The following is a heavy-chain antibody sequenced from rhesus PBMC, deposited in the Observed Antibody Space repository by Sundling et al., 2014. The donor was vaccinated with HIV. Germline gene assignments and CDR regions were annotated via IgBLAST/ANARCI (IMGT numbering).Heavy chain of an antibody. J-gene: IGHJ6*01. CDR1: GASISGAYA. CDR2: LFGSIGST. D-gene: IGHD3-34*01. V-gene: IGHV4-165*02. CDR3: ARNWGDQYYGLDS. Sequence: QVQLQESGPGLVKPSETLSLTCGVSGASISGAYAWTWIRQSPGKGLEWIDHLFGSIGSTYYNPSLKSRVTISTDTSKNQFSLKLSSVTAADTAVYYCARNWGDQYYGLDSWGQGVVVTVSS.